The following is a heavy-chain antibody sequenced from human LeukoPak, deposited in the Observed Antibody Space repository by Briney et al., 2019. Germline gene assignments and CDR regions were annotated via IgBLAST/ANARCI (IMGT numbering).Heavy chain of an antibody. V-gene: IGHV3-74*01. CDR3: ARAIGHLYGY. CDR1: GFIFSGYW. CDR2: INSDGSST. D-gene: IGHD2-8*01. Sequence: GGSLRLSCAGSGFIFSGYWMHWVRQAPGKGLVWVSRINSDGSSTSYADSVKGRFTISRDNAKNTLYLQMNSLRAEDTAVYYCARAIGHLYGYWGQGTLVTVSS. J-gene: IGHJ4*02.